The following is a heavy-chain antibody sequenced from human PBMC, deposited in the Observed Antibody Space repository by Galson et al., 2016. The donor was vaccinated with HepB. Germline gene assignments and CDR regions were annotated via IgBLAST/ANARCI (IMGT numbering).Heavy chain of an antibody. D-gene: IGHD2-15*01. Sequence: SVKLSCKASGGTFSYYAISWVRQAPGHGLEWMGGIIPIFGKAAYGQKFPGRVTITADDSTSIAYMELSSLRSEDTAVYYCASRGARSCSGGRCYECDYRGQGTLVTVSS. V-gene: IGHV1-69*13. J-gene: IGHJ4*02. CDR1: GGTFSYYA. CDR2: IIPIFGKA. CDR3: ASRGARSCSGGRCYECDY.